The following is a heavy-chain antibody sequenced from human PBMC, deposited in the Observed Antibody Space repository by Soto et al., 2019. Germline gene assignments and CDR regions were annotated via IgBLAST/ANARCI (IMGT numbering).Heavy chain of an antibody. D-gene: IGHD6-19*01. V-gene: IGHV4-34*01. CDR2: INHSGST. Sequence: PSETLSLTCAVYGGSFSGYYWSWIRQPPGKGLEWIGEINHSGSTNYNPSLKSRVTISVDTSKNQFSLKLSSVTAADTAVYYCASLERQWLVRFWGQGTLVTVSS. J-gene: IGHJ4*02. CDR3: ASLERQWLVRF. CDR1: GGSFSGYY.